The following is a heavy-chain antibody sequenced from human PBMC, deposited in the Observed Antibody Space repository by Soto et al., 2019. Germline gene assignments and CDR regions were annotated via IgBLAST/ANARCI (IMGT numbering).Heavy chain of an antibody. CDR1: GGSISSYY. V-gene: IGHV4-59*01. J-gene: IGHJ4*02. D-gene: IGHD2-15*01. CDR3: ARDAQSGGFDY. CDR2: IYYSGST. Sequence: SETLSLTCTVSGGSISSYYWSWIRKPPGKGLEWIGYIYYSGSTNYNPSLKSRVTISVATSKNQFSLKLSSVTAAATAVYSGARDAQSGGFDYWGQGTLVTVSS.